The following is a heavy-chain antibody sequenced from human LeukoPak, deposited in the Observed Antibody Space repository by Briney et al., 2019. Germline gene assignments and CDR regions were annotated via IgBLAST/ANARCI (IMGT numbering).Heavy chain of an antibody. J-gene: IGHJ4*02. CDR1: GFTFSSYA. CDR3: AKNRDYYDSSGYMYYFDY. CDR2: ISGSGGST. D-gene: IGHD3-22*01. Sequence: PGGSLRLSCAASGFTFSSYAMNWVRQAPGKGLEWVSAISGSGGSTYYTDSVKGRFTISRDNSKNTLYLQMNSLRAEDTAVYYCAKNRDYYDSSGYMYYFDYWGQGTLVTVSS. V-gene: IGHV3-23*01.